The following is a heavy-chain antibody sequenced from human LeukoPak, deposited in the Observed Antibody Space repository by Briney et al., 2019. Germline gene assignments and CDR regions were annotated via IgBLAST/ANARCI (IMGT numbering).Heavy chain of an antibody. CDR2: IWYNGINK. Sequence: PGRSLRLSCAASGFTFSSYGMHWVRQAPGKGLEWVSVIWYNGINKYYADSVKGRFTISRDNSKNTLYLQMNSLRAEDTAVYYCAKDGVSKVGATPEYFDYWGQGTLVTVSS. J-gene: IGHJ4*02. V-gene: IGHV3-33*06. D-gene: IGHD1-26*01. CDR3: AKDGVSKVGATPEYFDY. CDR1: GFTFSSYG.